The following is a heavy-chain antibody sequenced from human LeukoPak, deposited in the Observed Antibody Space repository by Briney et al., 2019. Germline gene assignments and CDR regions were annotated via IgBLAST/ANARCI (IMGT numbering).Heavy chain of an antibody. Sequence: SETLSLTCTVSGDSINNYYWNWIRHSPGEGLEWIGYISYSGSTKYNPSLKSRVTISGDTPNNQFSLRLNFVTVADTAMYYCSRLPSYISSQNWIDPWGQGTLVTVSS. CDR2: ISYSGST. D-gene: IGHD2-2*01. CDR3: SRLPSYISSQNWIDP. V-gene: IGHV4-59*01. J-gene: IGHJ5*02. CDR1: GDSINNYY.